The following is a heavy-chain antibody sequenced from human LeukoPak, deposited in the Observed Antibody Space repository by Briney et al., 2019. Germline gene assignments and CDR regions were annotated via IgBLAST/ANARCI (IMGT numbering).Heavy chain of an antibody. V-gene: IGHV3-53*01. CDR3: GRDLIGTAASWDC. Sequence: GGSLRLSCVASGFTLSTYWMNWVRQGPGKGLEWVSVISSGGSTYYADSVTGRFTISRDNSKNTLYLQMNSLRVEDTAVYYCGRDLIGTAASWDCWGQGTLVTVSS. J-gene: IGHJ4*02. CDR2: ISSGGST. D-gene: IGHD6-25*01. CDR1: GFTLSTYW.